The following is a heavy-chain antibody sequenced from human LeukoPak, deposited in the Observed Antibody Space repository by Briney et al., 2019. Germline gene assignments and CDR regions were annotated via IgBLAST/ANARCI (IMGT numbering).Heavy chain of an antibody. V-gene: IGHV4-31*03. CDR1: GGSISSGGYY. J-gene: IGHJ3*02. CDR3: ARDQYYYDSSGFNDQINAFDI. Sequence: SETLSLTCTVSGGSISSGGYYWSWIRHHPGNGLEWIGYIYYSASTYYNPSLKSRVTISVDTSKNQFSLKLSSVTAADTAVYYCARDQYYYDSSGFNDQINAFDIWGQGTMVTVSS. D-gene: IGHD3-22*01. CDR2: IYYSAST.